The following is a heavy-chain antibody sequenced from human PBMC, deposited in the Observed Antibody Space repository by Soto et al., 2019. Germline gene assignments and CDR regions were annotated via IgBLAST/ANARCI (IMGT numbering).Heavy chain of an antibody. D-gene: IGHD5-18*01. CDR3: AKGTYAGYSYGYFDY. J-gene: IGHJ4*02. Sequence: GSLRLSCAASGFTFSSYAMSWVRQAPGKGLEWVSAISGSGGSTYYADSVKGRFTISRDNSKNTLYLQMNSLRAEDTAVYYCAKGTYAGYSYGYFDYWGQGTLVTVSS. CDR1: GFTFSSYA. CDR2: ISGSGGST. V-gene: IGHV3-23*01.